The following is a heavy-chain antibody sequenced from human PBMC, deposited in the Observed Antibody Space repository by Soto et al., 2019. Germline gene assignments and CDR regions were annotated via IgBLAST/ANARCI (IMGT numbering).Heavy chain of an antibody. CDR3: ARPYVEVAVNDAFDM. CDR1: GFTFSTYA. J-gene: IGHJ3*02. CDR2: IGTHADTA. D-gene: IGHD3-16*01. V-gene: IGHV3-23*01. Sequence: EVQLLESGGGLVQPGGSLRLSCAASGFTFSTYALTWVRQAPGKGLEWVSSIGTHADTAYYVDSVKGRFSISRDNSKNTVYMQMGSLRAEDTAVYYCARPYVEVAVNDAFDMWGRGTMVNVS.